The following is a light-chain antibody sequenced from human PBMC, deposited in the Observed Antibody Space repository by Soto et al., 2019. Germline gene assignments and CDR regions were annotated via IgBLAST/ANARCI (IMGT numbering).Light chain of an antibody. CDR2: IAS. Sequence: EIVLTQSPGTLSLSPGESATLSCRASQSVSSNYLAWYQQKTGQTPRLLIYIASNRAPGIPDRFSGSGSGTHFTLTISRVEPEDFAVYYCQQYGSSPWTFGQGTKVEIK. V-gene: IGKV3-20*01. CDR1: QSVSSNY. CDR3: QQYGSSPWT. J-gene: IGKJ1*01.